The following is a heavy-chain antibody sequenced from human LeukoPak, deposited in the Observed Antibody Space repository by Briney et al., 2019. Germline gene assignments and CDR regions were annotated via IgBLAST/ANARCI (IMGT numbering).Heavy chain of an antibody. CDR2: INHSGST. CDR3: ARATNNYDFWSGYQFDP. Sequence: SETLSLTCAVYGGSFSGYYWSWLRQPPGKGLEWIGEINHSGSTNYNPSLKSRGTISVDTSKNQFSLKLSSVTAADTAVYYCARATNNYDFWSGYQFDPWGQGTLVTVSS. CDR1: GGSFSGYY. D-gene: IGHD3-3*01. V-gene: IGHV4-34*01. J-gene: IGHJ5*02.